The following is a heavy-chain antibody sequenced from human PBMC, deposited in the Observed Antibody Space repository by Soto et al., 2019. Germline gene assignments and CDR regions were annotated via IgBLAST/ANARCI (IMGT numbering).Heavy chain of an antibody. CDR1: EFTFSAFG. J-gene: IGHJ4*02. V-gene: IGHV3-30*18. CDR3: VKGNGYYSYFFAY. Sequence: QVQLVESGGGVVQPGKSLRLSCAASEFTFSAFGMHWVRQAPGKGLEWVGIISSDGNSKYYGASVKGRVTISRDNSNKTLSLKMNSLKAEDTAVDYWVKGNGYYSYFFAYWGRGTLVTVSS. CDR2: ISSDGNSK. D-gene: IGHD3-22*01.